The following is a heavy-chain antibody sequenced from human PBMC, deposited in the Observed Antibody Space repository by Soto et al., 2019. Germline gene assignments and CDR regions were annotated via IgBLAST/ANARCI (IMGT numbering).Heavy chain of an antibody. D-gene: IGHD3-10*01. CDR1: GYTFTSYD. V-gene: IGHV1-8*01. CDR2: MNPNSGNT. J-gene: IGHJ6*03. Sequence: ASVKVSCKASGYTFTSYDINWVRQATGQGLEWMGWMNPNSGNTGYAQKFQGRVTMTRNTSISTAYMELSSLRSEDTAVYYCASGSGSDNYYYYYYMDVWGKGTTVTVSS. CDR3: ASGSGSDNYYYYYYMDV.